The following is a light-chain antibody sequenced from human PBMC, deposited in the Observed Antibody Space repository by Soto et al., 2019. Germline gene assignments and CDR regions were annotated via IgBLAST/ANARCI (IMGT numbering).Light chain of an antibody. CDR1: QSVSSSY. CDR2: GAS. CDR3: QQYGSSPLA. J-gene: IGKJ1*01. V-gene: IGKV3-20*01. Sequence: EDVVTQSSGTLCWTPGERATLSCRASQSVSSSYLAWYQQKPGQAPRLLIYGASSRATGIPDRFSGSGSGTDFTLTISRLEPEDLAVYYCQQYGSSPLAFGQGTKVDIK.